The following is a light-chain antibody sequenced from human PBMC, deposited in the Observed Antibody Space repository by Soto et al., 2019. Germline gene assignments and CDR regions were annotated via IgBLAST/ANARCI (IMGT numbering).Light chain of an antibody. CDR1: QSISTW. J-gene: IGKJ1*01. Sequence: DIQMTQSPSTLSASVGDRVTITCRASQSISTWLAWYQQKPGKAPKLLIYTASNLERGVPSRFSGNGSGTEVTLNISSLQPDEFATYYCHQHNSYPRTFGQGTKVEIK. CDR2: TAS. V-gene: IGKV1-5*03. CDR3: HQHNSYPRT.